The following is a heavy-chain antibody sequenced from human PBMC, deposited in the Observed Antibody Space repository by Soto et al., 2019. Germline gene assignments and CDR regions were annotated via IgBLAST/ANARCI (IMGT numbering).Heavy chain of an antibody. D-gene: IGHD3-16*01. J-gene: IGHJ4*02. CDR2: ISDSGGSI. Sequence: GGSLRLSCAASGFIFSSSAMTWVRQAPGKGLEWVSGISDSGGSIYYADSVKGRFTISRDNSKNTLDLQMNSLRAEDTAVYYCAKGPRVWDYWGQGTLVTVSS. CDR1: GFIFSSSA. V-gene: IGHV3-23*01. CDR3: AKGPRVWDY.